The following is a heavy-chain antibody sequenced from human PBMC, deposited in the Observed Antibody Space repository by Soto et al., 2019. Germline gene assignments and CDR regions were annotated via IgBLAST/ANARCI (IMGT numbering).Heavy chain of an antibody. CDR3: AREGVNCSSTSCPLGWFDP. V-gene: IGHV6-1*01. J-gene: IGHJ5*02. Sequence: SQTLSLTCAISGDSVSSNSAAWNWIRQSPSRGLEWLGRTYYRSKWYNDYAVSVKSRITINPDTSKNQFSLQLNSVTPEDTAVYYCAREGVNCSSTSCPLGWFDPWGQGTRGTVS. D-gene: IGHD2-2*01. CDR2: TYYRSKWYN. CDR1: GDSVSSNSAA.